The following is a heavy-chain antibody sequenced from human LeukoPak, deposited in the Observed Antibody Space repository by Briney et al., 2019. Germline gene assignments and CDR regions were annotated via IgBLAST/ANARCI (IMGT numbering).Heavy chain of an antibody. Sequence: SSETLSLTCTVSGGSISSGSYYWSWIRQPAGKGLEWIGRIYTSGSTNYNPSLKSRVTISVDTSKNQFSLKLSSVTAADTAVYYCARDSHMATISGAFDIWGQGTMVTVSS. D-gene: IGHD5-24*01. V-gene: IGHV4-61*02. J-gene: IGHJ3*02. CDR3: ARDSHMATISGAFDI. CDR1: GGSISSGSYY. CDR2: IYTSGST.